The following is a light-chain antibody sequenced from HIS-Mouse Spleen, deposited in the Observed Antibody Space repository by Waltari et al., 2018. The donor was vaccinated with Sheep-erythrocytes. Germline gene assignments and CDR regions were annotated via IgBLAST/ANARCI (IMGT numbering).Light chain of an antibody. Sequence: QSVLTQPPSVSAAPGQKVTIPCSGSSPNIGNNYVSWYQQLPGTAPKLLINDNNNRPSGFPDRFSGSQSGASATLGITGLQTGDEADYYCGTWDSSLSAGVFGGGTKLTVL. J-gene: IGLJ3*02. V-gene: IGLV1-51*01. CDR2: DNN. CDR3: GTWDSSLSAGV. CDR1: SPNIGNNY.